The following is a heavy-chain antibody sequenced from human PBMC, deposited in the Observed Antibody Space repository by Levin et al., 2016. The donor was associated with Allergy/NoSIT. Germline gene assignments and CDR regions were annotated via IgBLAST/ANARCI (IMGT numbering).Heavy chain of an antibody. Sequence: VRQAPGKGLEWVSAISGSGGSTYYADSVKGRFTISRDNSKNTLYLQMNSLRAEDTAVYYCAKASIITIFGVELYYFDYWGQGTLVTVSS. D-gene: IGHD3-3*01. CDR2: ISGSGGST. J-gene: IGHJ4*02. CDR3: AKASIITIFGVELYYFDY. V-gene: IGHV3-23*01.